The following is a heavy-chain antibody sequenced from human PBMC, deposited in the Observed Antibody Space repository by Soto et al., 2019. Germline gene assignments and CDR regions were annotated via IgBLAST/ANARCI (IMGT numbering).Heavy chain of an antibody. D-gene: IGHD3-22*01. CDR3: ATDLDYYYDSSGYPN. CDR2: FDPEDGET. Sequence: ASVKVSCKVSGYTLTELSMHWVRQAPGKGLEWMGGFDPEDGETIYAQKFQGRVTMTEDTSTDTAYMELSSLRSEDTAVYYCATDLDYYYDSSGYPNWGQGTPVTVSS. V-gene: IGHV1-24*01. CDR1: GYTLTELS. J-gene: IGHJ1*01.